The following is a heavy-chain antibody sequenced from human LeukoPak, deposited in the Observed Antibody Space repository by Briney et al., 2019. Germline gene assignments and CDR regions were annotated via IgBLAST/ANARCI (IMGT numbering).Heavy chain of an antibody. Sequence: ESGPTLVKPTQTLTLTCTFSGFSLSTSGVGVGWIRQPPGKALEWLALIYWDEDKRYSQSLKSRLTITEDTSENQVVLTMTNMDPVDTATYYCARQAAYDSSAYYRTFDFWGQGTLVTVSS. D-gene: IGHD3-22*01. CDR1: GFSLSTSGVG. V-gene: IGHV2-5*02. CDR3: ARQAAYDSSAYYRTFDF. CDR2: IYWDEDK. J-gene: IGHJ4*02.